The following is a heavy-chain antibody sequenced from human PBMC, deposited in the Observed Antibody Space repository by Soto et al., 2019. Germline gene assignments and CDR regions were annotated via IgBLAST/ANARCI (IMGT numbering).Heavy chain of an antibody. CDR2: IHFDGSA. CDR1: GFTIYKND. J-gene: IGHJ4*02. CDR3: AAYGPHSGDGY. Sequence: EVQLVQSGRGLVQPGGSLRLSCVASGFTIYKNDMIWVRQAPGKGLEWVAHIHFDGSAYYADSVKGRFTISKDNSKNTLYFQMNSLRSEDTAVYYCAAYGPHSGDGYWGQGTLVTVSS. V-gene: IGHV3-66*01. D-gene: IGHD4-17*01.